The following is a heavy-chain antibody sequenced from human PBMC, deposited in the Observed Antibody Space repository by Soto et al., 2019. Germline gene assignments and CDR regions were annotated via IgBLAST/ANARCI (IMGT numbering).Heavy chain of an antibody. J-gene: IGHJ5*02. CDR3: ARDKVTGTTVPRFDP. Sequence: SETLSLTCAVSGGSISSNNWWSWVRQPPGKGLEWIGEIYHTGSTNYNPSLKSRVTVSVDKSKNQFSLRLSSGTAADTALYYCARDKVTGTTVPRFDPWGQGPLVTVSS. CDR2: IYHTGST. D-gene: IGHD1-7*01. CDR1: GGSISSNNW. V-gene: IGHV4-4*02.